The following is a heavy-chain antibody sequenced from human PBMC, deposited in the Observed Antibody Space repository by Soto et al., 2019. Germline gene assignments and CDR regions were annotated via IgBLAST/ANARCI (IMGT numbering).Heavy chain of an antibody. CDR1: GYTFTGYY. CDR2: INPNSGGT. CDR3: ARGVGDYDFWSGYYTHYGMDV. Sequence: AASGKVSCKASGYTFTGYYMHWVRQAPGQGLEWMGWINPNSGGTNYAQKFQGWVTMTRDTSISTAYMELSRLRSDDTAVYYCARGVGDYDFWSGYYTHYGMDVWGQGTTVTVSS. V-gene: IGHV1-2*04. D-gene: IGHD3-3*01. J-gene: IGHJ6*02.